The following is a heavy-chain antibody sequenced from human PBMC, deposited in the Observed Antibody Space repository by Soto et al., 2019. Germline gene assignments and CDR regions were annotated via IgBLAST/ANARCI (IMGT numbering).Heavy chain of an antibody. CDR3: ARRVAVAGTGNWFDP. V-gene: IGHV5-51*01. CDR2: IYPGDSDT. D-gene: IGHD6-19*01. CDR1: GYSFTSYW. Sequence: GKSLKISCKGSGYSFTSYWIGWVRQMPGKGLEWMGIIYPGDSDTRYSPSFQGQVTISADKSISTAYLQWSSLKASDTAMYYCARRVAVAGTGNWFDPWGQGTLVTVSS. J-gene: IGHJ5*02.